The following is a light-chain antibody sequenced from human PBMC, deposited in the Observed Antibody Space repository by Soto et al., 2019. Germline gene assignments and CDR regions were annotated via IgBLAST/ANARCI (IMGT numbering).Light chain of an antibody. J-gene: IGKJ1*01. V-gene: IGKV1-5*01. CDR1: QTISIY. Sequence: DIQMTQSPSSLSASVGDRVTIACRTSQTISIYLNWYQQKPGKAPRLLIYAASSLQSGVPSRFSGSGSGTEFTLTISSLQPDDFATYYCQHYNSYSEAFGQGTKVDI. CDR2: AAS. CDR3: QHYNSYSEA.